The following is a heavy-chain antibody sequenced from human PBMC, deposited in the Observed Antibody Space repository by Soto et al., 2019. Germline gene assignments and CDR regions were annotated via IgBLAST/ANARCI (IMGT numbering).Heavy chain of an antibody. CDR3: ARDQESDTPMPGY. J-gene: IGHJ4*02. Sequence: GGSLRLSCAASGFTFSSYGMHWFRQAPGKGLEWVAVIWYDGSNKYYADSVKGRVTVSRDNSKNRLYLQMNSLRAEDTAVYYCARDQESDTPMPGYWGPGTLVTVSS. CDR2: IWYDGSNK. D-gene: IGHD5-18*01. CDR1: GFTFSSYG. V-gene: IGHV3-33*01.